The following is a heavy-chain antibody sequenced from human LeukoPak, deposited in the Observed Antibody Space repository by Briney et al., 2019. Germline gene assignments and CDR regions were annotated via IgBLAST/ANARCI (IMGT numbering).Heavy chain of an antibody. CDR1: GFSLNTNGMC. CDR3: ARTRRYCSGETCYVGYFYGMDV. V-gene: IGHV2-70*01. CDR2: IDWADDK. J-gene: IGHJ6*04. Sequence: SGPTLVYPTQTLTLTCTFSGFSLNTNGMCVSWIRQPPGEALEWLALIDWADDKYYSTSLKTRLTISKDTAKNQVVLSMTNMDPADTATYYCARTRRYCSGETCYVGYFYGMDVWGRGTTVTVSS. D-gene: IGHD2-15*01.